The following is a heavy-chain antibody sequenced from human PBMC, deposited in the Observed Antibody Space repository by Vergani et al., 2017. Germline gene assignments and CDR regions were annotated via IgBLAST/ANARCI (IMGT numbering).Heavy chain of an antibody. J-gene: IGHJ4*02. V-gene: IGHV4-34*01. CDR1: GGSSSGYY. D-gene: IGHD4-11*01. CDR3: ATTTR. Sequence: QVQLQQWGAGLLKPSETLSLTCAVYGGSSSGYYWSWIRQPPGKGLEWIGEINHSGSTNYNPSLKSRVTISVDTSKNQFSLKLSSVTAADTAVYYCATTTRWGQGTLVTVSS. CDR2: INHSGST.